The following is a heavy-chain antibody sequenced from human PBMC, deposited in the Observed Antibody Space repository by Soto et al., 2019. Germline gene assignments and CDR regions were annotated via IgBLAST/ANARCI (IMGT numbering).Heavy chain of an antibody. CDR3: AKVSLLGHLDY. V-gene: IGHV3-30*18. J-gene: IGHJ4*02. Sequence: GGSLRLSCAASGFTFSSYGRHWVRQAPGKGLAWVAVISYDGSNKYYADSVKGRFTISRDISKNTLYLQMNSLRAEDTAVYYCAKVSLLGHLDYWGQGTLVTVSS. D-gene: IGHD1-26*01. CDR1: GFTFSSYG. CDR2: ISYDGSNK.